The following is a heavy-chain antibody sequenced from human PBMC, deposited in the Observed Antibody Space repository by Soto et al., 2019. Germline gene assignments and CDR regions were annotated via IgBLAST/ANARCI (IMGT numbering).Heavy chain of an antibody. CDR2: IYYSGST. Sequence: QVQLQESGPGLVEPSETLSLTCSVSGDSISSSYWSWIRQPPGKGLEWIGYIYYSGSTNYNPSLKSRVTISLDTSKNQFPLKVSSVTAADTAVYYCARGYDWFDPWGQGTLVTVSS. V-gene: IGHV4-59*01. J-gene: IGHJ5*02. CDR3: ARGYDWFDP. D-gene: IGHD5-12*01. CDR1: GDSISSSY.